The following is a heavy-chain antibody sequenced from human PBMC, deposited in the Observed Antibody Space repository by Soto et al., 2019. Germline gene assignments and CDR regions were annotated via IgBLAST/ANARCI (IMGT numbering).Heavy chain of an antibody. V-gene: IGHV1-8*01. CDR3: ARGSKGYCSGGSCYPDY. D-gene: IGHD2-15*01. J-gene: IGHJ4*02. CDR1: GYTFTSYD. Sequence: ASVKVSCKASGYTFTSYDINWVRQATGQGLEWMGWMNPNSGNTGYAQKFQGRVTMTRNTSISTAYMELSSLRSEDTAVYYCARGSKGYCSGGSCYPDYWGQGTLVTVSS. CDR2: MNPNSGNT.